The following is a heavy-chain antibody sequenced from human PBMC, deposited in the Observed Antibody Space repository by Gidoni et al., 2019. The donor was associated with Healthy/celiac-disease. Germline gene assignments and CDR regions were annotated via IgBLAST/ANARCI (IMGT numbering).Heavy chain of an antibody. D-gene: IGHD3-22*01. J-gene: IGHJ6*02. V-gene: IGHV3-30-3*01. CDR2: ISYDGSNK. CDR3: ARAGITMIVVVISNSLDV. Sequence: VISYDGSNKYYADSVKGRFTISRDNSKNTLYLQMNSLRAEDTAVYYCARAGITMIVVVISNSLDVWGQGTTVTVSS.